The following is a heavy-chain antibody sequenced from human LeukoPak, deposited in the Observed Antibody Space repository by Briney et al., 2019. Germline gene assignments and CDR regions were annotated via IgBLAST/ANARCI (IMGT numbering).Heavy chain of an antibody. Sequence: SVKVSCKASGGTFSSYAISWVRQAPGQGLEWMGGIIPIFGTANYAQKFQGRITITADKSTSTAYMELSSLRSEDTAVYYCARTYSSSWYYFDYWGQGTLVTVSS. D-gene: IGHD6-13*01. J-gene: IGHJ4*02. CDR2: IIPIFGTA. CDR3: ARTYSSSWYYFDY. V-gene: IGHV1-69*06. CDR1: GGTFSSYA.